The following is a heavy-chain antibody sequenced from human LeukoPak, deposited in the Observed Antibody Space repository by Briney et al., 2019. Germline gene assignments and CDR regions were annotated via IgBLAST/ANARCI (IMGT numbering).Heavy chain of an antibody. V-gene: IGHV1-69*01. Sequence: SVKVSCKASGGTFSSYAISWVRQAPGQGLEWMGGITPIFGTANYAQKFQGRVTITADESTSTAYMELSSLRSEDTAVYYCASAYCSSTSCYLFSFDYWGQGTLVTVSS. D-gene: IGHD2-2*01. CDR3: ASAYCSSTSCYLFSFDY. CDR2: ITPIFGTA. CDR1: GGTFSSYA. J-gene: IGHJ4*02.